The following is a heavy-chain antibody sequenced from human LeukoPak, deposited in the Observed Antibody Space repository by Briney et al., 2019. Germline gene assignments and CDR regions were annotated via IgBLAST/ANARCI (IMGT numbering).Heavy chain of an antibody. CDR2: INHSGST. CDR1: GGSFSGYY. Sequence: PSETLSLTCAVYGGSFSGYYWSWIRQPPGKGLEWIGEINHSGSTNYNPSLKSRVTISVDTSKNQFSLKLSSVTAADTAVYYCARGLRFLEWFDAFDIWGQGTMVTVSS. V-gene: IGHV4-34*01. J-gene: IGHJ3*02. CDR3: ARGLRFLEWFDAFDI. D-gene: IGHD3-3*01.